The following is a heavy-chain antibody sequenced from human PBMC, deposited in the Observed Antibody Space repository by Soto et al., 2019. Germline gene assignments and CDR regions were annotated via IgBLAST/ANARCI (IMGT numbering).Heavy chain of an antibody. Sequence: SETLSLTCAVSGASFSGFYWSWIRQSPGKGLEWIGEIDHSGITNHNTALKSRATMSVDTSKNQFSLNLTSVTAADTAVYYCATYRKFFQIWGQGTKVTVSS. J-gene: IGHJ3*02. CDR2: IDHSGIT. CDR3: ATYRKFFQI. CDR1: GASFSGFY. V-gene: IGHV4-34*04.